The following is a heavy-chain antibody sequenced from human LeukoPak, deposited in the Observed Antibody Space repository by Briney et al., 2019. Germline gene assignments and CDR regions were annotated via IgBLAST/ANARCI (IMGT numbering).Heavy chain of an antibody. D-gene: IGHD1-7*01. CDR1: GFTFSTFW. J-gene: IGHJ4*02. Sequence: GGSLRLSCAASGFTFSTFWMNWVRQGPEKGLEWISYVNGDGRGSSYADSVKGRFTISRDNSKNTLYLQINSLRAEDTAVYYCAKLEPQSAYWGQGTLVTVSS. V-gene: IGHV3-74*01. CDR2: VNGDGRGS. CDR3: AKLEPQSAY.